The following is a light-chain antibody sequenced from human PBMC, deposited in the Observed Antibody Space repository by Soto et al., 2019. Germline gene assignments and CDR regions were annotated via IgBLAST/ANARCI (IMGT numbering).Light chain of an antibody. CDR2: EVS. Sequence: QSALTQPASVSGSPGQSITISCTGTSSDVGGYNYVSWHQQHPGKAPKLMIYEVSNRPSGISIRFSGSKSADTASLTISGLQAEDEADYYCSSYTSSSTVVFGGGTKLTVL. J-gene: IGLJ2*01. CDR3: SSYTSSSTVV. CDR1: SSDVGGYNY. V-gene: IGLV2-14*01.